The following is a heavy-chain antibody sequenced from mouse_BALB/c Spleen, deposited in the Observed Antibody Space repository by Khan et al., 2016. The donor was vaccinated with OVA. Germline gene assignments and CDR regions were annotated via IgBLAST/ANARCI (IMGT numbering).Heavy chain of an antibody. Sequence: EVQLQESGPGLVKPSQSLSLTCTVTGYSITSDYVWNWIRQFPGNKLEWMGYISYRGSTSYTPSLKSRFSISRDTSKNQFFLQMNFVTTAEPATYYCTRERAYWGQGTLVTVSA. CDR1: GYSITSDYV. CDR2: ISYRGST. CDR3: TRERAY. V-gene: IGHV3-2*02. J-gene: IGHJ3*01.